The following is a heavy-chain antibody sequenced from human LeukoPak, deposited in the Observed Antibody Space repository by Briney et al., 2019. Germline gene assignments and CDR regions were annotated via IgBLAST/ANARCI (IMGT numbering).Heavy chain of an antibody. J-gene: IGHJ6*03. D-gene: IGHD3-3*01. CDR2: IRYDGSNK. CDR3: AKDGGQYYDFWVYYYMDV. V-gene: IGHV3-30*02. CDR1: GFTFSSYG. Sequence: PGGSLRLSCAASGFTFSSYGMHWVRQAPGKGLEWVAFIRYDGSNKYYADSVKGRFTISRDNSKNTLYLQMNSLRAEDTAVYYCAKDGGQYYDFWVYYYMDVWGKGTTVTVSS.